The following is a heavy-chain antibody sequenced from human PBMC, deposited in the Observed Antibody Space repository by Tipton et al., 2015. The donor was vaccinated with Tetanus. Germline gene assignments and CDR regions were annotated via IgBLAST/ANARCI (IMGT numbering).Heavy chain of an antibody. CDR3: ARQCVVPAAENDYGDNAFDS. CDR1: GASISSGAYY. D-gene: IGHD2-2*01. V-gene: IGHV4-39*01. CDR2: ILYSGST. Sequence: TLSLTCNVSGASISSGAYYWTWIRQHPGKGLEWIGNILYSGSTFYNPSLKSRVTISADTSKNQFSLKLSSVTAVDTAVYYCARQCVVPAAENDYGDNAFDSWGQGTLVTVSS. J-gene: IGHJ4*02.